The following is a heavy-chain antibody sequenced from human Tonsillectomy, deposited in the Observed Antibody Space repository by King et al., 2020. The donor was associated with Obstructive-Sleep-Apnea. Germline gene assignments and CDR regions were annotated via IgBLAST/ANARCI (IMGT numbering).Heavy chain of an antibody. CDR3: AKEGGGSGVYWVDS. CDR2: INTRGTT. J-gene: IGHJ4*02. D-gene: IGHD3-10*01. CDR1: GFTFSSYG. Sequence: DVQLVESGGGMVQPGGSLRLSCAASGFTFSSYGIIWVRQAPGKGLEWVSAINTRGTTFFAGSVRGRFSISRDNSKYTVNLQVNSLRAEDTALYYCAKEGGGSGVYWVDSWGQGTLVTVSS. V-gene: IGHV3-23*04.